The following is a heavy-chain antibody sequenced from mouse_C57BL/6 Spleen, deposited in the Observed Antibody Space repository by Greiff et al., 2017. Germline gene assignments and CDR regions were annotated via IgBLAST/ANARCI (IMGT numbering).Heavy chain of an antibody. CDR1: GYTFTDYE. CDR2: IDPETGGT. J-gene: IGHJ3*01. D-gene: IGHD4-1*01. Sequence: QVQLKESGAELVRPGASVTLSCKASGYTFTDYEMHWVKQTPVHGLEWIGAIDPETGGTAYNQKFKGKAILTADKSSSTAYMELRSLTSEDSAVYYCTRLERGRAWFAYWGQGTLVTVSA. V-gene: IGHV1-15*01. CDR3: TRLERGRAWFAY.